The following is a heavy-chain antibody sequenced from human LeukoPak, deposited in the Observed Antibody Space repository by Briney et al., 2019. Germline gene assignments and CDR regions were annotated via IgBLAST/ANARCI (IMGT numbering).Heavy chain of an antibody. CDR3: ARAYYYDSSGYSEDAFDI. V-gene: IGHV5-51*01. J-gene: IGHJ3*02. CDR2: IYPGDSDT. CDR1: GYSFTNYW. Sequence: GESLKISCKGSGYSFTNYWIGWVRPMPGKGLEWMGIIYPGDSDTRYSPSFQGQVTISADKSISTAYLQWSSLKASDTAMYYCARAYYYDSSGYSEDAFDIWGQGTMVTVSS. D-gene: IGHD3-22*01.